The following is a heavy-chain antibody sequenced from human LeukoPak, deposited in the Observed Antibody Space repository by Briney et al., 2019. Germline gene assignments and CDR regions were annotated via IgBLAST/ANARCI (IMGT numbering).Heavy chain of an antibody. Sequence: HPGGSLRLSCAASGFTFSSYWMSWVRQAPGKGLEWVANIKQDGSEKYYVDSVKGRFTISRDNAKNSLYLQMNSLRAEDTAVYYCARDLDSSSWYYFDYWGQGTLVTVSS. V-gene: IGHV3-7*01. CDR3: ARDLDSSSWYYFDY. J-gene: IGHJ4*02. D-gene: IGHD6-13*01. CDR2: IKQDGSEK. CDR1: GFTFSSYW.